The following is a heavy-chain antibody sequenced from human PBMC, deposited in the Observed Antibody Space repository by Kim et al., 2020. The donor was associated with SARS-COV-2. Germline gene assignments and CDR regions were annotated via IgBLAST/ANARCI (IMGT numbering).Heavy chain of an antibody. CDR1: GYTFSTYG. CDR3: VRHGGGDDY. V-gene: IGHV1-18*01. D-gene: IGHD6-25*01. Sequence: ASVKVSCKASGYTFSTYGINWVRQAPGQGLEWMGWFNAYISQTNYAQKFQDRVTVTTDTYTSTAYMELRSLRSDDTAMYYCVRHGGGDDYWGQGTLVTVSS. J-gene: IGHJ4*02. CDR2: FNAYISQT.